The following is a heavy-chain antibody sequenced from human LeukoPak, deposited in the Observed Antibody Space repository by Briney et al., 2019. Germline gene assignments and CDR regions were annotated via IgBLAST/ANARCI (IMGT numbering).Heavy chain of an antibody. CDR3: ARDNSRYCSGGSCLNWFDP. V-gene: IGHV4-4*07. CDR1: GGPISSYY. Sequence: SETLSLTCTVSGGPISSYYWSWIRQPAGKGLEWIGRIYTSGSTNYNPSLKSRVTMSVDTSKNQFSLKLSSVTAADTAVYYCARDNSRYCSGGSCLNWFDPWGQGTLVTVSS. CDR2: IYTSGST. J-gene: IGHJ5*02. D-gene: IGHD2-15*01.